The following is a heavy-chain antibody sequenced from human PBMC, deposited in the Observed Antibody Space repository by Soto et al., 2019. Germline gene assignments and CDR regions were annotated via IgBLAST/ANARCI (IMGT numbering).Heavy chain of an antibody. D-gene: IGHD5-18*01. Sequence: WASVKVSCKASGYTFTNYYVHWVRQAPGQGLEWMGIINPSGGSTSNAQKFQGRVTMTRDTSTSTAYMELSSLRSEDTAVYYCARARYRGGYSYGSPFYYYYGMDVWGQGTTVTVSS. CDR2: INPSGGST. CDR1: GYTFTNYY. J-gene: IGHJ6*02. V-gene: IGHV1-46*01. CDR3: ARARYRGGYSYGSPFYYYYGMDV.